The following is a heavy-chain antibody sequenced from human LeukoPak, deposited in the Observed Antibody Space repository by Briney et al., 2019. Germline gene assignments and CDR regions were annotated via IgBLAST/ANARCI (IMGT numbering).Heavy chain of an antibody. J-gene: IGHJ4*02. CDR1: GFTFSNYW. CDR3: ARNPSTSMEF. CDR2: IKNDGSGT. V-gene: IGHV3-74*01. D-gene: IGHD5-18*01. Sequence: GGSLRLSCAASGFTFSNYWMHWVRQAPGKGLVWVSRIKNDGSGTIYADSVKGRFTISRDNAKNTLYLQMNSLRAEDTAVYYCARNPSTSMEFWGQGTPVTVPS.